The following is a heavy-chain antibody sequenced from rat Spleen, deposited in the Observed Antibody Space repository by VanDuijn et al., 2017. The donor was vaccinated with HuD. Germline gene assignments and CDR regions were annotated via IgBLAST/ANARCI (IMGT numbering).Heavy chain of an antibody. V-gene: IGHV2-30*01. J-gene: IGHJ4*01. Sequence: QVQLKESGPGLVQPSQTLSLTCTVSGFSLTSYNVHWVRQPTGKGLEWMGVIWTGGSTDYNSALKSRLSISRDTSKSQVFLKMNSLQTEDIATYYCARGGYYGYVMDAWGQGASVTVSS. CDR3: ARGGYYGYVMDA. CDR1: GFSLTSYN. D-gene: IGHD1-6*01. CDR2: IWTGGST.